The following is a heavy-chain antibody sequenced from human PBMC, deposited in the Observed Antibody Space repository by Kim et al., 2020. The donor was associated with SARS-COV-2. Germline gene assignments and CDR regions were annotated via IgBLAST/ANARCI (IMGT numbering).Heavy chain of an antibody. V-gene: IGHV4-59*01. CDR1: GGSISSYY. CDR3: ARDGYIVANGAFDI. J-gene: IGHJ3*02. D-gene: IGHD2-15*01. Sequence: SETLSLTCTVSGGSISSYYWSWIRQPPGKGLEWIGYIYYSGSTNYNPSLKSRVTISVDTSKNQFSLKLSSVTAADTAVYYCARDGYIVANGAFDIWGQGTMVTVSS. CDR2: IYYSGST.